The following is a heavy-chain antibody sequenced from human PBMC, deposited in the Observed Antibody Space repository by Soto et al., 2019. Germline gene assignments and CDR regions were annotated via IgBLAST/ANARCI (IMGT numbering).Heavy chain of an antibody. J-gene: IGHJ6*02. V-gene: IGHV1-69*06. Sequence: SVKVSCKASGGTFSSYAISWVRQAPGQGLEWMGGIIPIFGTANYAQKFQGRVTITADKSTSTAYMELSSLRAEDTAVYYCARDPRGYTYGVGYYHSGMDVWGQGTTVTVSS. CDR2: IIPIFGTA. CDR1: GGTFSSYA. CDR3: ARDPRGYTYGVGYYHSGMDV. D-gene: IGHD5-18*01.